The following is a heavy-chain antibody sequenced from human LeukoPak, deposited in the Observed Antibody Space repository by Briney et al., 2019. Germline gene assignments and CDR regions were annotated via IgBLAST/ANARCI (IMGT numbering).Heavy chain of an antibody. CDR1: GGSISSSSYY. CDR3: ARHHQGDYDFWSGYYLRSDYYYGVDV. V-gene: IGHV4-39*01. CDR2: IYYSGST. J-gene: IGHJ6*02. Sequence: NPSETLSLTCTVSGGSISSSSYYWGWIRQPPGKGLEWIGSIYYSGSTYYNPSLKSRVTISVDTSKNQFSLKLSSVTAADTAVYYCARHHQGDYDFWSGYYLRSDYYYGVDVWGQGTTVTVSS. D-gene: IGHD3-3*01.